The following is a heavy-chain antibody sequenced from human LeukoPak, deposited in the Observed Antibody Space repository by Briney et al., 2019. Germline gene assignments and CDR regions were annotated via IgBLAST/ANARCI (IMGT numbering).Heavy chain of an antibody. D-gene: IGHD1-26*01. V-gene: IGHV4-39*01. Sequence: PSETLSLTCTVSAGSISSSSYYWGWIRQPPGKGLEWIGSIYYSGSTYYNPSLKSRVTISVDTSKNQFSLKLSSVTAADTAVYYCARGRVGATTTWFDPWGQGTLVTVSS. CDR3: ARGRVGATTTWFDP. J-gene: IGHJ5*02. CDR2: IYYSGST. CDR1: AGSISSSSYY.